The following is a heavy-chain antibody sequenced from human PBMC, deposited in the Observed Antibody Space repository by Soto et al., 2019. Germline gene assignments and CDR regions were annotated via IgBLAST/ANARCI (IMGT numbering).Heavy chain of an antibody. J-gene: IGHJ6*02. CDR2: VSHDGSNK. CDR1: GFTFDTYG. CDR3: ARVERGYSGYELYYYYGMDV. V-gene: IGHV3-30*03. D-gene: IGHD5-12*01. Sequence: QVQLVESGGGVVQPGRSLRLSCAASGFTFDTYGMHWVRQAPGKGLEWVAVVSHDGSNKYYADSVKGRFTISRDNSKNTLYLQMNSLRAEDTAVYYCARVERGYSGYELYYYYGMDVWGQGTTVTVSS.